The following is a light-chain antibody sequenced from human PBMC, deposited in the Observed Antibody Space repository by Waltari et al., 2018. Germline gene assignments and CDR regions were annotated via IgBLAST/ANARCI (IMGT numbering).Light chain of an antibody. CDR2: DVF. Sequence: QSALTQPASVSGSPGQSISISCTGISSDIGGYNSVSWYHHHPVKAPKLLIYDVFNRPSGVSNRFSGSKSGNAASLAISGLQVEDEAVYYCSSYISSPPHVVFGEGTKLTVL. J-gene: IGLJ2*01. CDR1: SSDIGGYNS. CDR3: SSYISSPPHVV. V-gene: IGLV2-14*03.